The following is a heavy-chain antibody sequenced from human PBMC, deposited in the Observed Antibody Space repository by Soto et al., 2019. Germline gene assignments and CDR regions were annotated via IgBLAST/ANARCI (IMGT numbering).Heavy chain of an antibody. D-gene: IGHD1-26*01. CDR3: ARADTPRARVQGVVGGHHFDY. Sequence: ASVKVSCKASGYTFTSYYTHWVRQAPGQGLEWMGIINPTGGTTTYAQKFQGRVTMTRHTSTSTVYMELSSLRSEDTAVYYCARADTPRARVQGVVGGHHFDYWGQGTQVTVYS. CDR2: INPTGGTT. V-gene: IGHV1-46*01. J-gene: IGHJ4*02. CDR1: GYTFTSYY.